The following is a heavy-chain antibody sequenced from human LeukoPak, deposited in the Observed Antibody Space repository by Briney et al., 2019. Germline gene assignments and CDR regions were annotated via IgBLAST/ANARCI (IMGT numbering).Heavy chain of an antibody. J-gene: IGHJ4*02. CDR3: AIEGAHYFDY. Sequence: SETLSLTCAVYGGSFSGYYWSWIRQPPGKGLEWIGEINHSGSTNYNPSLKSRVTISVDTSKNQFSLKLSSVTAADTAVYYCAIEGAHYFDYWGQGTLVTVSS. V-gene: IGHV4-34*01. CDR1: GGSFSGYY. D-gene: IGHD3-16*01. CDR2: INHSGST.